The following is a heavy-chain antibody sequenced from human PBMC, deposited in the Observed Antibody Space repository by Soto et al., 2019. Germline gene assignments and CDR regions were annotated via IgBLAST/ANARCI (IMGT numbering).Heavy chain of an antibody. Sequence: PGESLKISCQASGYTFIYFWVAWVRQVPGKGLEWVGVIYPSASYINYSPSFQGHVTISADKSISTAYLQWSSLRASDTAMYYCARQIYDSDSGPNFQYYFDSWGQGTLVTVSS. V-gene: IGHV5-51*01. D-gene: IGHD3-22*01. CDR3: ARQIYDSDSGPNFQYYFDS. CDR2: IYPSASYI. CDR1: GYTFIYFW. J-gene: IGHJ4*02.